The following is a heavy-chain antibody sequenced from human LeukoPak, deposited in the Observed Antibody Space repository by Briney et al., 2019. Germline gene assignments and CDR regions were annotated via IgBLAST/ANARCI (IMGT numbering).Heavy chain of an antibody. V-gene: IGHV3-74*01. D-gene: IGHD3-16*01. CDR2: IKSDGSTT. Sequence: PGESLRLSCAASGFTFSTYWMHCVRQAPGKGLVWVSRIKSDGSTTNYGDSVKDRFTISRDNAKNTLYLQMNSLRADDTAVYYCARDPVGGRPYLWGQGTLVTVSS. J-gene: IGHJ4*02. CDR3: ARDPVGGRPYL. CDR1: GFTFSTYW.